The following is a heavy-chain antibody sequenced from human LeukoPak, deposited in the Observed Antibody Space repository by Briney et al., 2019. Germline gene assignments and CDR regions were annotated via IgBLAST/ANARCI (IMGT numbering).Heavy chain of an antibody. J-gene: IGHJ4*02. D-gene: IGHD3-22*01. CDR1: GFTFSTYG. Sequence: GGSLRLSCAASGFTFSTYGMHRVRQAPGKGLVWVSRINSDGSSISYADSVKGRFTISRDNAKITLYLQMNSLRAEDTSVYYCARQGRGDNSGHYYWGQGTLVTVSS. CDR2: INSDGSSI. CDR3: ARQGRGDNSGHYY. V-gene: IGHV3-74*01.